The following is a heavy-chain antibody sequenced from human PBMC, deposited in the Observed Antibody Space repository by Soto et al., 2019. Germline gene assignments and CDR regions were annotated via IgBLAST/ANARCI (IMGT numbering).Heavy chain of an antibody. CDR3: AKDRHELLYYFDY. J-gene: IGHJ4*02. CDR2: ISGSGSST. V-gene: IGHV3-23*01. Sequence: GGSLRLSCAASGFTFSSYAMSWVRQAPGKGLEWVSAISGSGSSTYYADSVKGRFTISRDNSKNTLYLQMNSLRAEDSAVYYCAKDRHELLYYFDYWGQGTLVTVSS. CDR1: GFTFSSYA. D-gene: IGHD2-21*02.